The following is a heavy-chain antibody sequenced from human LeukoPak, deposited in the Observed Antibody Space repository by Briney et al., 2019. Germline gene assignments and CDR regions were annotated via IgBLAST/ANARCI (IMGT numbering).Heavy chain of an antibody. V-gene: IGHV1-18*01. CDR1: GYTFTSYG. Sequence: ASVKVSCKASGYTFTSYGISWVRQAPGQGLEWMGWISAYNGNTNYAQKLQGRVTMTTDTSTSTAYMELRSLGSDDTAVYYCARSPHDEWELLPYGYWGQGTLVTVSS. CDR2: ISAYNGNT. J-gene: IGHJ4*02. CDR3: ARSPHDEWELLPYGY. D-gene: IGHD1-26*01.